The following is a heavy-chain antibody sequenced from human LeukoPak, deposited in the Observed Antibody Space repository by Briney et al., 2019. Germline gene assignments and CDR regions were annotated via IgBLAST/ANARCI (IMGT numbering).Heavy chain of an antibody. Sequence: SETLSLTCDVSGVSINTCFYYWTWIRQPPGRGLEWIGYKYYSGSTRYNSSLRSRLTISLDTSKNQFSLRLTSVTAADTAVYYCARGRSYGFDFDSWGPGTLVIVSS. V-gene: IGHV4-61*01. CDR2: KYYSGST. CDR1: GVSINTCFYY. J-gene: IGHJ4*02. CDR3: ARGRSYGFDFDS. D-gene: IGHD5-18*01.